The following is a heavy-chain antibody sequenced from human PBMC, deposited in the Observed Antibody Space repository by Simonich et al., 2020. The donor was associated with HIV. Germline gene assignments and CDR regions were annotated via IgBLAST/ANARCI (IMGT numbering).Heavy chain of an antibody. CDR1: GGSFSGYY. J-gene: IGHJ4*02. D-gene: IGHD3-3*01. V-gene: IGHV4-34*01. CDR2: INHSGIT. Sequence: QVQLQQWGAGLLKPSETLSLTCAVYGGSFSGYYWSWIRPPPGTGLEWIGEINHSGITNYKASLNSRATISVDKSKNQFSLKLSSVTAADTAIYYCARRDRELILYFDYWGQGNLVTVSS. CDR3: ARRDRELILYFDY.